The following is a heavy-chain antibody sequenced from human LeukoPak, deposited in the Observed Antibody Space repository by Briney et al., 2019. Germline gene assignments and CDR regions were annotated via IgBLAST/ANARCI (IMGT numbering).Heavy chain of an antibody. D-gene: IGHD2-15*01. CDR1: GFTFDDYA. V-gene: IGHV3-9*01. J-gene: IGHJ4*02. Sequence: TGRSLRLSCAASGFTFDDYAMHWVRQAPGKGLEWVSGISWNSGSIGYADSVKGRFTISRDNAKNSLYLQMNSLRAEDTALYYCAKGGVVGADHFDYWGQGTLVTVSS. CDR2: ISWNSGSI. CDR3: AKGGVVGADHFDY.